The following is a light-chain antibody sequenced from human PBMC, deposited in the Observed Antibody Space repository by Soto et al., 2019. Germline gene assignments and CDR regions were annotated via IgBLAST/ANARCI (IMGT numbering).Light chain of an antibody. CDR2: GAS. Sequence: EIVMMQSPATLSVSPGERATLSCRASQSISSNLAWYQQKPGQAPRLLMYGASTRATRIPARFIGSGSGTEFTLTISSLQSEDFAVYYCQQYNDWPPLTFGGGTKVEIK. V-gene: IGKV3-15*01. CDR3: QQYNDWPPLT. J-gene: IGKJ4*01. CDR1: QSISSN.